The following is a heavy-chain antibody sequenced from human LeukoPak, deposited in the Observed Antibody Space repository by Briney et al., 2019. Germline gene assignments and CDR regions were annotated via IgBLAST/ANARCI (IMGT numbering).Heavy chain of an antibody. CDR1: GFTFSDHY. V-gene: IGHV3-11*04. CDR2: ISSSGSTI. J-gene: IGHJ4*02. D-gene: IGHD5-18*01. CDR3: AGSSGYSYGYIDY. Sequence: GGSLRLSCAASGFTFSDHYMSWIRQAPGKGLEWVSYISSSGSTIYYADSAKGRFTISRDNAKNSLYLQMNSLRAEDTAVYYCAGSSGYSYGYIDYWGQGTLVTVCS.